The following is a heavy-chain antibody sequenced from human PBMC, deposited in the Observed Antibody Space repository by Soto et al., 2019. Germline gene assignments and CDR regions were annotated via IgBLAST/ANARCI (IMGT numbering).Heavy chain of an antibody. V-gene: IGHV4-4*07. CDR3: ARDRRGDFWSGSHYYYYYGMDV. Sequence: PSETLSLTCTVSGGSISSYYWSWIRQPAGKGLEWIGRIYTSGSTNYNPSLKSRVTMSVDTSKNQFSLKLSSVTAADTAVYYCARDRRGDFWSGSHYYYYYGMDVWGQGTTVTVSS. CDR2: IYTSGST. J-gene: IGHJ6*02. CDR1: GGSISSYY. D-gene: IGHD3-3*01.